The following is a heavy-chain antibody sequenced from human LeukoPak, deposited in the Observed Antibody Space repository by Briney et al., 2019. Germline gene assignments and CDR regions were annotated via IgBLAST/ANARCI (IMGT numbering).Heavy chain of an antibody. V-gene: IGHV3-33*01. J-gene: IGHJ4*02. Sequence: GGSLRLSCAASGFTLSSYGMHWVRQAPGKGLEWVAVIWYDGSNKYYADSVKGRFTISRDNSENTLYLQMNSLRVDDTAVYSCARDFRGRGPDYWGQGTLVTVSS. CDR2: IWYDGSNK. CDR3: ARDFRGRGPDY. CDR1: GFTLSSYG. D-gene: IGHD2-15*01.